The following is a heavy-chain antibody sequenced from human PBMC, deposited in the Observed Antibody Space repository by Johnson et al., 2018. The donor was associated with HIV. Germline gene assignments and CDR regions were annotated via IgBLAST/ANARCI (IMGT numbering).Heavy chain of an antibody. CDR3: ARDDCTAGICYNAFDI. CDR2: INQDGSEK. J-gene: IGHJ3*02. V-gene: IGHV3-7*04. D-gene: IGHD2-8*02. CDR1: AFAFSSYA. Sequence: VQLVESGGGVVQPGKSLRLSCVASAFAFSSYAMHWVRQAPGEGLEWVANINQDGSEKNYVDSVKGRFAISRDNAKNSLYLQINSLRAEDTAVYYCARDDCTAGICYNAFDIWGQGTMVTVSS.